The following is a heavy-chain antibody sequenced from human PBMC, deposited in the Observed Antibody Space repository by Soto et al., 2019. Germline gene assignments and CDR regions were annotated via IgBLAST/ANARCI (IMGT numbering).Heavy chain of an antibody. CDR1: GGSISSGTYY. CDR3: ARDILRGANDL. D-gene: IGHD2-21*01. CDR2: IYHCWTA. Sequence: QVQLQESGPGLVEPSQTLSLTCTVSGGSISSGTYYWSWLRQHTGKGLEWIGYIYHCWTAYYNPSPESRVSISVDTSKNQFSRYMNSVTAADTDVYYCARDILRGANDLWGQGTLVSASS. V-gene: IGHV4-31*03. J-gene: IGHJ4*02.